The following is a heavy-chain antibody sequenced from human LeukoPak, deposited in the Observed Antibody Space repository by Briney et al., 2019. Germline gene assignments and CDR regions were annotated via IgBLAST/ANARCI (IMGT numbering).Heavy chain of an antibody. CDR1: GFTFSSYG. V-gene: IGHV3-30*18. D-gene: IGHD6-19*01. CDR3: AKTWEQWLWGLDY. Sequence: PGGSLRLSCAAFGFTFSSYGMHWVRQAPSKGLEWVAVISYDGSNKYYADSVKGRFTISRDNSKNTLYLQMNSLRAEDTAVYCCAKTWEQWLWGLDYWGQGTLVTVSS. J-gene: IGHJ4*02. CDR2: ISYDGSNK.